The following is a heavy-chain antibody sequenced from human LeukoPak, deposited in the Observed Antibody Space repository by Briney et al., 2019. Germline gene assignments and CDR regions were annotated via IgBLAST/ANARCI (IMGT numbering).Heavy chain of an antibody. CDR2: ISGSGGST. J-gene: IGHJ4*02. V-gene: IGHV3-23*01. CDR1: GFTFSSYS. CDR3: AKASAYYDSSGYRTLYYFDY. D-gene: IGHD3-22*01. Sequence: GGSLRLSCAASGFTFSSYSMNWVRQAPGKGLEWVSAISGSGGSTYYADSVKGRFTISRDNSKNTLYLQMNSLRAEDTAVYYCAKASAYYDSSGYRTLYYFDYWGQGTLVTVSS.